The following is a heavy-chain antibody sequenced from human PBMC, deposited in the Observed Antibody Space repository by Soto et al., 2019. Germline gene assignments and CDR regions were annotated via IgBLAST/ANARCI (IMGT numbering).Heavy chain of an antibody. CDR2: LSDTT. D-gene: IGHD3-16*01. Sequence: EVRLLDSGGGLVQPGGSLTFSCAASGFTFSSYAMSWVRQAPGKGLEWVSTLSDTTYYADSVRGRFTISRDNSENTLYLQMNSLRVEDTAVYFCARSLGPSRHFFDHWGQGTLVTASS. V-gene: IGHV3-23*01. CDR1: GFTFSSYA. J-gene: IGHJ4*02. CDR3: ARSLGPSRHFFDH.